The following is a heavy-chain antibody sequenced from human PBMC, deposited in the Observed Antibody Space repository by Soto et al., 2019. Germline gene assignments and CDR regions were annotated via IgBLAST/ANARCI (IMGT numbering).Heavy chain of an antibody. V-gene: IGHV3-30-3*01. Sequence: QVQLVESGGGVVQPGTSLRLSCAASGFAVSSYSMHWVRQAPGKGLEWVAAMSFDGNSKYFADSVKGRFKISRDTSKKAGCVEMESVGGEDSALYHCTRGRSMIANDDFEYWGQGTQVTVSS. J-gene: IGHJ4*02. CDR3: TRGRSMIANDDFEY. CDR2: MSFDGNSK. D-gene: IGHD2-21*01. CDR1: GFAVSSYS.